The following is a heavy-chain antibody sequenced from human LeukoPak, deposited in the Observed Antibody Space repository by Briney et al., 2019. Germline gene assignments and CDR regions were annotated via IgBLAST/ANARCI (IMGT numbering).Heavy chain of an antibody. CDR3: ARDSAHSFDF. V-gene: IGHV3-48*02. J-gene: IGHJ4*02. Sequence: GGSPRLPCAASGFTFSRYSLNWVPQAPGKGLEWVSYIGGSSSTIHYADSVKGRFTISRDNAKNSLFLQMTSLRDEDTAVYYCARDSAHSFDFWGQGTLVTVSS. CDR1: GFTFSRYS. CDR2: IGGSSSTI.